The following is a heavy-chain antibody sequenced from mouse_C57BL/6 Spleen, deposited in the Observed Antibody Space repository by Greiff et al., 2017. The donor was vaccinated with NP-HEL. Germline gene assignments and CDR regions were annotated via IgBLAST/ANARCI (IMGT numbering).Heavy chain of an antibody. V-gene: IGHV2-2*01. Sequence: VQLQQSGPGLVQPSQSLSITCTVSGFSLTSYGVHWVRQSPGKGLEWLGVIWSGGSTDYYAAFISRLSTTKENSKSQVIFKRNSLQADDTAIYYCARNGGTGFAYWGNGPLVTVSA. J-gene: IGHJ3*01. CDR3: ARNGGTGFAY. CDR2: IWSGGST. CDR1: GFSLTSYG. D-gene: IGHD3-3*01.